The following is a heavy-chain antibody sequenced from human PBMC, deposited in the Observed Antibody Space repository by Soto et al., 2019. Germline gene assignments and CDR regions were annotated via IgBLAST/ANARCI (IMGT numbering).Heavy chain of an antibody. D-gene: IGHD2-2*02. J-gene: IGHJ5*02. CDR3: AKWGHCSSTSCYISWFDP. CDR1: GFTFSTYG. V-gene: IGHV3-30*18. CDR2: ISYDGSNK. Sequence: GGSLRLSCAASGFTFSTYGMHWVRQAPGKGLEWLAVISYDGSNKYYADSVKGRFTISRDNSKTTVYLQMNSLRAEDTAVYYCAKWGHCSSTSCYISWFDPWGQGTLVTVSS.